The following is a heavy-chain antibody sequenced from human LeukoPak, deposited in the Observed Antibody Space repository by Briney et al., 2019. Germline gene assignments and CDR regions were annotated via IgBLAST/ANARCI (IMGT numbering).Heavy chain of an antibody. J-gene: IGHJ4*02. CDR3: ARPLSGYSYGTHRSGLFDY. D-gene: IGHD5-18*01. V-gene: IGHV3-11*01. Sequence: PGGSLRLSCAASGFTFSDYYMSWIRQAPGKGLEWVSYISSSGSTIYYADSVKGRFTISRDNAKNSLYLQMNSLRAEDTAVYYCARPLSGYSYGTHRSGLFDYWGQGTLVTVSS. CDR1: GFTFSDYY. CDR2: ISSSGSTI.